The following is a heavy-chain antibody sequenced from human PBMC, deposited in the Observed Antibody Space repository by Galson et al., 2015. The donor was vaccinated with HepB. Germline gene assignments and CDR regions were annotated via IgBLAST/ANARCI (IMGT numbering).Heavy chain of an antibody. Sequence: SLRLSCAASGFTFSSYGMHWVRQAPGKGLEWVAVIWYDGSNKYYADSVKGRFTISRDNSKNTLYLQMNSLRAEDTAVYYCARVFSESNGDYVGPYYYYYGMDVWGQGTTVTVSS. J-gene: IGHJ6*02. CDR1: GFTFSSYG. D-gene: IGHD4-17*01. CDR3: ARVFSESNGDYVGPYYYYYGMDV. V-gene: IGHV3-33*01. CDR2: IWYDGSNK.